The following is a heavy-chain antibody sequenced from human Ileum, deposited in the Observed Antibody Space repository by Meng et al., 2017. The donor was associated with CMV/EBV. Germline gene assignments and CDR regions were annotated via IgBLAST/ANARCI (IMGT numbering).Heavy chain of an antibody. D-gene: IGHD2-8*01. V-gene: IGHV3-7*01. CDR1: GFTFSSYW. CDR2: IKQDGSEK. CDR3: ARDSGRMNY. Sequence: GESLKISCAASGFTFSSYWMSWVRQAPGKGLEWVANIKQDGSEKYYVDSVKGRFTISRDNGKISVYLQMNSLRAEDTAVYYCARDSGRMNYWGQGTLVTVSS. J-gene: IGHJ4*02.